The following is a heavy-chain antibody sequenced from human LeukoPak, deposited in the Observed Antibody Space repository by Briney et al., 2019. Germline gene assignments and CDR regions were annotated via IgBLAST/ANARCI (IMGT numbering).Heavy chain of an antibody. D-gene: IGHD2-15*01. CDR1: GFTFGDYA. CDR2: IRSKAYGGTT. CDR3: TRDSSDGYCSGGSCYSGFGNWFDP. J-gene: IGHJ5*02. V-gene: IGHV3-49*03. Sequence: PGGSLILSCTASGFTFGDYAMSWFRQAPGKGLEWVGFIRSKAYGGTTEYAASVKGRFTISRDDSKSIAYLQMNSLKTEDTAVYYCTRDSSDGYCSGGSCYSGFGNWFDPWGQGTLVTVSS.